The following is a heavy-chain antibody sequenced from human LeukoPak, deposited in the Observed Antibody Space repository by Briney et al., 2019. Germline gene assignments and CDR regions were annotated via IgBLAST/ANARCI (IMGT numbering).Heavy chain of an antibody. CDR1: GGSVSSSSYY. CDR3: ARDRADSSTIDY. V-gene: IGHV4-39*07. Sequence: SSETLSLTCTVSGGSVSSSSYYWGWIRQPPGKGLEWIGSIYYSGSTYYNPSLKSRVTISVDTSKNQFSLKLSSVTAADTAVYYCARDRADSSTIDYWGQGTLVTVSS. D-gene: IGHD1-26*01. J-gene: IGHJ4*02. CDR2: IYYSGST.